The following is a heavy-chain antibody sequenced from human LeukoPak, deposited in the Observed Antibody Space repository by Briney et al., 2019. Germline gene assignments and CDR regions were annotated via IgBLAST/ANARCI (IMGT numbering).Heavy chain of an antibody. D-gene: IGHD3-10*01. Sequence: PGGSLRLSCAASGFTFSYYGMHWVRQAPGKGLEWVAFIWFDGNDKFYAESMKRRFTISKDTYRSTLYLQKNSLRLDETAVYYCAKELRRNRWCGESWGQGTLVTVSS. CDR3: AKELRRNRWCGES. CDR1: GFTFSYYG. V-gene: IGHV3-30*02. J-gene: IGHJ5*02. CDR2: IWFDGNDK.